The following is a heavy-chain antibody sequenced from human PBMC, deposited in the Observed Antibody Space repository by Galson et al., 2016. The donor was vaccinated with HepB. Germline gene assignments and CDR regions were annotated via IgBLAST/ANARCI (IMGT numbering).Heavy chain of an antibody. CDR3: ARAPYGAGAYYYLDY. D-gene: IGHD3-10*01. CDR1: EFTFSSYW. Sequence: SLRLSRAASEFTFSSYWMTWVRQAPGKGLEWVANIKQDGSEEYYVDSVKGRFTISRDNAKNSLYLQMIGLRAEDTAVYYCARAPYGAGAYYYLDYWGQGTLVTVSS. V-gene: IGHV3-7*04. J-gene: IGHJ4*02. CDR2: IKQDGSEE.